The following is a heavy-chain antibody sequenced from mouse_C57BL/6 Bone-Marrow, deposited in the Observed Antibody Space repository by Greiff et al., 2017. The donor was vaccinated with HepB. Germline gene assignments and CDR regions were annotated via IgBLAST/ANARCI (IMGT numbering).Heavy chain of an antibody. CDR2: INPNNGGT. CDR3: ARGNGNYVLYWYFDV. J-gene: IGHJ1*03. Sequence: VQLQQSGPELVKPGASVKIPCKASGYTFTDYNMDWVKQSHGKSLEWIGDINPNNGGTIYNQKFKGKATLTVDKSSSTAYMELRSLTSEDTAVYYCARGNGNYVLYWYFDVWGTGTTVTVSS. V-gene: IGHV1-18*01. CDR1: GYTFTDYN. D-gene: IGHD2-1*01.